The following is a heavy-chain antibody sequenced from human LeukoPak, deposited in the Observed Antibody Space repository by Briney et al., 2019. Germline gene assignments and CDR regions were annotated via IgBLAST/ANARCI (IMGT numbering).Heavy chain of an antibody. CDR2: ISSSGTYI. V-gene: IGHV3-21*01. J-gene: IGHJ2*01. CDR1: GFTFSTYS. D-gene: IGHD6-13*01. Sequence: GGSLRLSCAASGFTFSTYSMNWVRQAPGKGLEWVSSISSSGTYIYYADSVKGRFTISRDNAKNSLFLQMNSLRAEDTAVYYCASPFVIAAAGTDWYFDLWGRGTLVTVSS. CDR3: ASPFVIAAAGTDWYFDL.